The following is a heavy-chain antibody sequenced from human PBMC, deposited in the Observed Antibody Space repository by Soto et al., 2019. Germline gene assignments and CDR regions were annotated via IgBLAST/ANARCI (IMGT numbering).Heavy chain of an antibody. CDR2: IYSSGST. CDR1: GFTVSNNY. Sequence: GGSLRLSCAASGFTVSNNYMTWVRQAPGKGLEWVSFIYSSGSTYYADSVKGRFTISRDNFKNTLYLQMNSLRAEDTALYYCAKEYHSSGYYPDYWGQGTLVTVSS. CDR3: AKEYHSSGYYPDY. D-gene: IGHD3-22*01. J-gene: IGHJ4*02. V-gene: IGHV3-53*01.